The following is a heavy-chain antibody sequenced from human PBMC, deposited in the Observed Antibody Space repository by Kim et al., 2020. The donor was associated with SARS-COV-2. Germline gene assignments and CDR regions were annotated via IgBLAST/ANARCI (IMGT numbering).Heavy chain of an antibody. D-gene: IGHD3-22*01. V-gene: IGHV4-39*01. CDR1: GGSISSSSYY. Sequence: SETLSLTCTVSGGSISSSSYYWGWIRQPPGKGLEWIVSIYYSGSTYYNPSLKSRVTISVDTSKNQFSLKLSSVTAADTAVYYCARYYYDSSGYSPFDYWGQGTLVTVSS. CDR2: IYYSGST. J-gene: IGHJ4*02. CDR3: ARYYYDSSGYSPFDY.